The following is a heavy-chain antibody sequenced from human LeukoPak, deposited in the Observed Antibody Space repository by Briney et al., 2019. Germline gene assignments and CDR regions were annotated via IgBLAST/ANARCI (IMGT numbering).Heavy chain of an antibody. CDR1: GGSISSGGYS. CDR2: IYHSGST. Sequence: SETLSLTCAVSGGSISSGGYSWSWIRQPPGKGLEWIGYIYHSGSTYYNPSLKSRVTISVDRSKNQFSLKLSSVTAADTAVYYCARELGYCSSTSCLYGMDVWGQGTTVTVSS. CDR3: ARELGYCSSTSCLYGMDV. V-gene: IGHV4-30-2*01. J-gene: IGHJ6*02. D-gene: IGHD2-2*01.